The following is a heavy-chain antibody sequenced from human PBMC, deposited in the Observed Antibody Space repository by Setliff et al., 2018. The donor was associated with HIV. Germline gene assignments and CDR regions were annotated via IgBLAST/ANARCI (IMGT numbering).Heavy chain of an antibody. CDR3: AKREGITIFGVVGVKFDY. CDR2: ISGSGGST. Sequence: HPGGSLRLSCAASGFTFSSYAMSWVRQAPGKGLEWVSAISGSGGSTYYADSVKGRFTISRDNSKNTLYLQMNSLRAEDTAVYYCAKREGITIFGVVGVKFDYWGQGTLVTVSS. D-gene: IGHD3-3*01. CDR1: GFTFSSYA. J-gene: IGHJ4*02. V-gene: IGHV3-23*01.